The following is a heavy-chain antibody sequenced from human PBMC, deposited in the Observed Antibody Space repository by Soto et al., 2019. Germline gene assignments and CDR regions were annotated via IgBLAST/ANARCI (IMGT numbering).Heavy chain of an antibody. V-gene: IGHV1-69*02. J-gene: IGHJ1*01. CDR3: ARDRDQLPTD. CDR2: IIPMLGIA. D-gene: IGHD2-2*01. CDR1: GATFSTYT. Sequence: QVQLVQSGAEVKKPGSSVKVSCRASGATFSTYTIIWVRQAPGQGLEWVGRIIPMLGIANYAQRFQGRVTITPDKTTRTAYMELSSLRSEDTAVYYCARDRDQLPTDWGQGTLVTVSS.